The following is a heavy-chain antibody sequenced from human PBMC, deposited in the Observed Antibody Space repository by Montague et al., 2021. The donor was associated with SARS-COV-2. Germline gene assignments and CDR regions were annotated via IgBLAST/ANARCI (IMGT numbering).Heavy chain of an antibody. Sequence: LSISLSASGFPFSHYAMNWVRQAPGKGLGWVTFVSYDGDNKFYAESVKGRFSISRDKAKNTLNLEVHSLRPDDTAVYYCARGRGPETGYHFDYWGQGTLVTVSS. D-gene: IGHD3-9*01. CDR2: VSYDGDNK. CDR3: ARGRGPETGYHFDY. CDR1: GFPFSHYA. J-gene: IGHJ4*02. V-gene: IGHV3-30-3*01.